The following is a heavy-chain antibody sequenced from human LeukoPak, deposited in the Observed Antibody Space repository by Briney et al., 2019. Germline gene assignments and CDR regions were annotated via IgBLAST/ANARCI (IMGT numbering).Heavy chain of an antibody. CDR2: IYTSGST. Sequence: PSETLSLTCTVSGGSISSYYWSWIRQPAGRGLEWIGRIYTSGSTNYNPSLKSRVSMSVDTSKNQFSLNLSSVTAADTAVYYCARITIFRGNWFDPWGQGTLVTVSS. CDR3: ARITIFRGNWFDP. J-gene: IGHJ5*02. D-gene: IGHD3-3*01. V-gene: IGHV4-4*07. CDR1: GGSISSYY.